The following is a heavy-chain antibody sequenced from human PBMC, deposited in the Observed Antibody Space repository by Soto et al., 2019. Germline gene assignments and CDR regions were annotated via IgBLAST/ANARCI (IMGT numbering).Heavy chain of an antibody. J-gene: IGHJ5*02. CDR2: TYYKSKWST. V-gene: IGHV6-1*01. CDR3: ARGSYTSTWS. Sequence: SQTLSLTCDISGDTISRSSAAWIWVRQSPSRGLEWLGRTYYKSKWSTDYAPSVKGRITINAITSRNQISLHLNSVTPEDTAVYYCARGSYTSTWSWGPGTLVTVSS. CDR1: GDTISRSSAA. D-gene: IGHD6-13*01.